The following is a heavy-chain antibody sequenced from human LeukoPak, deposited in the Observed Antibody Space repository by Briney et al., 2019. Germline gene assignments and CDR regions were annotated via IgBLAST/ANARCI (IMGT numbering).Heavy chain of an antibody. Sequence: SSQTLSLTCTVSGGSISSGGYYWSWIRQPPGKGLEWIGYIYYSGSTYYNPSLKSRVTISVDTSKNQFSLKLSSVTAADTAVYYCARARPHSSSWWIDYWGQGTLVTASS. J-gene: IGHJ4*02. CDR3: ARARPHSSSWWIDY. D-gene: IGHD6-13*01. CDR1: GGSISSGGYY. V-gene: IGHV4-30-4*08. CDR2: IYYSGST.